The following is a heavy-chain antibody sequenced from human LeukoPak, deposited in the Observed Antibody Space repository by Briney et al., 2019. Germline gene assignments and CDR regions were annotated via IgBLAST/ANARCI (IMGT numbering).Heavy chain of an antibody. CDR2: IYYSGST. D-gene: IGHD3-16*01. CDR3: ARGDEVETSNVPFDY. V-gene: IGHV4-31*03. J-gene: IGHJ4*02. Sequence: SQTLSLTCTVSGGSISSGGYYWSWIRQHPGKGLEWIGYIYYSGSTYYNPSLKSRVTISVDTSKNQFSLKLSSVTAADTAVYYCARGDEVETSNVPFDYWGQGTLVTVSS. CDR1: GGSISSGGYY.